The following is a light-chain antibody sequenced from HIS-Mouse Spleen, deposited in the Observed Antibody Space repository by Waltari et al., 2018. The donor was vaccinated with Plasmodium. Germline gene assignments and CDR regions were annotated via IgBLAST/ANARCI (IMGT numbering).Light chain of an antibody. CDR1: QSVSSN. V-gene: IGKV3-15*01. Sequence: EIVMTQSPATLSVSPGERATLSCRASQSVSSNLAWYQQKPGQAPRLLIYGASTRATGIPARFRGSGSGTEFTLTISSLLSEDFAVYYCQQYNNWSFTFGPGTKVDIK. J-gene: IGKJ3*01. CDR2: GAS. CDR3: QQYNNWSFT.